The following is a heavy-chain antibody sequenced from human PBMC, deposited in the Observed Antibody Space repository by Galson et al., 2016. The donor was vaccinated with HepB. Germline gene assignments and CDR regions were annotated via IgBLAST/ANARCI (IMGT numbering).Heavy chain of an antibody. V-gene: IGHV3-23*01. CDR1: GFTFSRYS. D-gene: IGHD3-16*02. CDR3: ARGGYAWGGYPNDY. Sequence: SLRLSCAASGFTFSRYSMTWVRQAPGKGLAWVSSITGSGDSTYYADSVKGRFTLSRDNSKNTVYLLMNSLRVGDTAVYYCARGGYAWGGYPNDYWGQGTLVIVSS. CDR2: ITGSGDST. J-gene: IGHJ4*02.